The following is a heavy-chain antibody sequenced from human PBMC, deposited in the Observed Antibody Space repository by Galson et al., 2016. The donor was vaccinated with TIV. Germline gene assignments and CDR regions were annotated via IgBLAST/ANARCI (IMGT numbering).Heavy chain of an antibody. CDR2: ISSRVTKI. D-gene: IGHD6-19*01. V-gene: IGHV3-21*01. J-gene: IGHJ6*02. Sequence: SLRLSCAASGFTFSSYSMNWVRQAPGKGLEWVSSISSRVTKIYYADSVKGRFTISRDNAKNSLYLQMTSLSAEDTAVYYCARELGQQWLDELGYYEYAMDVRGQGATVTVSS. CDR3: ARELGQQWLDELGYYEYAMDV. CDR1: GFTFSSYS.